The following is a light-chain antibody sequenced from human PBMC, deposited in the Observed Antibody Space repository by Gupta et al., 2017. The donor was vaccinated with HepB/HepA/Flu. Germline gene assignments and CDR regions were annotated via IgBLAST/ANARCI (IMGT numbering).Light chain of an antibody. CDR1: KLDDKF. V-gene: IGLV3-1*01. CDR3: QAWDTSTFV. CDR2: QDS. Sequence: SYELTQPHSVSVSPGQTASITCSGHKLDDKFVHWYQQRPGQSPVLVIYQDSRRPSGIPERFSGSNSGNTATLTITGAQPTDDSYYFCQAWDTSTFVFGTGTKVAVL. J-gene: IGLJ1*01.